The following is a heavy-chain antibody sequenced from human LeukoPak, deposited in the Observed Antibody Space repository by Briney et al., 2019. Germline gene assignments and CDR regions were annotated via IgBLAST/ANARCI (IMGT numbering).Heavy chain of an antibody. Sequence: PGGSLRLSCAASGFTFSSYAMSWVRQAPGKGLEWVSAISGSSGSTYYAGSVKGRFTISRDNSKNTLYLQMNSLRAEDTAVYYCAKDLKAYGDKVDYWGQGTLVTVSS. CDR3: AKDLKAYGDKVDY. CDR2: ISGSSGST. D-gene: IGHD4-17*01. V-gene: IGHV3-23*01. J-gene: IGHJ4*02. CDR1: GFTFSSYA.